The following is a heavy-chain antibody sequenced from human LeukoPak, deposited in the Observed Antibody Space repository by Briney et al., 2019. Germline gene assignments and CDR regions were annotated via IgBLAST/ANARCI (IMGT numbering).Heavy chain of an antibody. J-gene: IGHJ4*02. CDR1: GGSISSYY. Sequence: SETLSLTCTVSGGSISSYYWSWIRQPPGKGLEWIGYIYYSGSTNYNPSLKSRVTISVDTSKNQFSLKLSSVTAADTAAYYCAGDIVATRPFDYWGQGTLVTVSS. D-gene: IGHD5-12*01. V-gene: IGHV4-59*08. CDR2: IYYSGST. CDR3: AGDIVATRPFDY.